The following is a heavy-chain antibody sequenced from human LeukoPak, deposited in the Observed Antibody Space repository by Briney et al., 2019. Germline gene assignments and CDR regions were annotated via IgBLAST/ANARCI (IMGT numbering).Heavy chain of an antibody. V-gene: IGHV1-8*01. J-gene: IGHJ5*02. CDR2: MNPINGNT. CDR3: VRDGEGVAISVNFWFDP. CDR1: GFTLTNYD. Sequence: ASVKVSCKASGFTLTNYDINWVRQAPGQGLEWMGWMNPINGNTGYARKFQGRVTMTRDTSISTAYMELRSLTSEDTAIYYCVRDGEGVAISVNFWFDPWGQGTLVTVSS. D-gene: IGHD3-10*01.